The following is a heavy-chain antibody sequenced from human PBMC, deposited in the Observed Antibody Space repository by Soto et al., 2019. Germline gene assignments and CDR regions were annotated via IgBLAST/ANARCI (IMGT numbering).Heavy chain of an antibody. J-gene: IGHJ4*02. CDR2: INPNSGGT. D-gene: IGHD4-4*01. Sequence: QVQLVQSGAEVKKPGASVKVSCKASGYTFTGYYIHWVRQAPGQGLEWMGWINPNSGGTNYAQKFQGWVTRTRDTSISTAYMELSRLRSDDTAVYSCVRDGGMATVPTLEFDYWGQGTLVTVSS. CDR3: VRDGGMATVPTLEFDY. V-gene: IGHV1-2*04. CDR1: GYTFTGYY.